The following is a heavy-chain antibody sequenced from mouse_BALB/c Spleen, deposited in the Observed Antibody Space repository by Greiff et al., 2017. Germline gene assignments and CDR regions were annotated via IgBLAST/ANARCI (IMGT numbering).Heavy chain of an antibody. J-gene: IGHJ1*01. Sequence: EVMLVESGGGLVKPGGSLKLSCAASGFTFNTYAMSWVRQTPEKRLEWVASINSGDNTYYPDSVKGRFTISRDNARNILYLQMSSLRSEDTAKYYCGRGRDDGDPYWYFDVWGAGTTVTVSS. V-gene: IGHV5-6-5*01. D-gene: IGHD2-3*01. CDR2: INSGDNT. CDR3: GRGRDDGDPYWYFDV. CDR1: GFTFNTYA.